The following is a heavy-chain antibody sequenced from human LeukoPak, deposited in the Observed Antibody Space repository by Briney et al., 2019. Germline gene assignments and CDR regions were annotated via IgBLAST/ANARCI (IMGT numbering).Heavy chain of an antibody. V-gene: IGHV3-20*04. CDR1: GFTFDDSA. CDR2: INWNGGST. CDR3: AKDMGVAGTMGAFDI. D-gene: IGHD6-19*01. Sequence: GGSLRLSCAASGFTFDDSAMSWVRQAPGKGLEWVSGINWNGGSTGYADSVKGRFTISRDNAKNSLYLQMNSLRAEDMALYYCAKDMGVAGTMGAFDIWGQGTMVTVSS. J-gene: IGHJ3*02.